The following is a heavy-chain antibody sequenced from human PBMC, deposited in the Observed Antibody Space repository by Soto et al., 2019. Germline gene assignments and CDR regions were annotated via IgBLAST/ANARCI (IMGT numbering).Heavy chain of an antibody. Sequence: QVQLVESGGGVVQPGRSLRLSCTASGFTFSSYGIHWVRQAPGKGLDWVAVISSDGSNKYYTDSVKGRFTISRDNSNNTLFLQMNSLRAEDTAVYFCAKDGFGGAGLLWLVRFPDYWGQGTLVTVSS. J-gene: IGHJ4*02. D-gene: IGHD6-19*01. CDR2: ISSDGSNK. V-gene: IGHV3-30*18. CDR3: AKDGFGGAGLLWLVRFPDY. CDR1: GFTFSSYG.